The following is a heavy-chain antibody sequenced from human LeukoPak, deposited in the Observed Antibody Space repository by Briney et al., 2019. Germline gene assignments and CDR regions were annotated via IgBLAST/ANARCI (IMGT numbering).Heavy chain of an antibody. CDR3: ARSYDFWSGPPFDP. D-gene: IGHD3-3*01. Sequence: ASVKVSCKASGYTFTGHYMHWVRQAPGQGLEWMGWINPNSGGSKYAQKFQGRVTLTRDTSISTAYMELSRLRCDDTAVYYCARSYDFWSGPPFDPWGQGTLVTVSS. CDR1: GYTFTGHY. CDR2: INPNSGGS. J-gene: IGHJ5*02. V-gene: IGHV1-2*02.